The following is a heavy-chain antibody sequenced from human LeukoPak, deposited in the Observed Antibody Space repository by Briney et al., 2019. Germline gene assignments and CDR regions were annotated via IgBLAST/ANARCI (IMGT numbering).Heavy chain of an antibody. D-gene: IGHD3-16*01. V-gene: IGHV4-59*01. CDR3: ARWRGEDSVFDI. Sequence: SETLSLTCTVSGGSISSYYWSWIRQPPGKGLEWIGYIYYSGSTNYNPSLKSRVTISVDTSKNQFSLKLSSVTAADTAVYYCARWRGEDSVFDIWGQGTMVTVSS. CDR2: IYYSGST. J-gene: IGHJ3*02. CDR1: GGSISSYY.